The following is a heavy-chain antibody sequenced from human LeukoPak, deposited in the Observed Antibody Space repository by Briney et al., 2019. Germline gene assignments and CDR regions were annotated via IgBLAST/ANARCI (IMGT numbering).Heavy chain of an antibody. CDR1: GYTFTIYY. D-gene: IGHD3-9*01. V-gene: IGHV1-46*01. Sequence: ASVKVSCKASGYTFTIYYTHWVRQAPGQGLEWMGIIDPSGGTTSYAQKFQGRVTMTRDMSTTTLYMELSSLRSDDTAVYYCARDRSTVYDILNGYYMGSGAFDIWGQGTMVTVSS. J-gene: IGHJ3*02. CDR3: ARDRSTVYDILNGYYMGSGAFDI. CDR2: IDPSGGTT.